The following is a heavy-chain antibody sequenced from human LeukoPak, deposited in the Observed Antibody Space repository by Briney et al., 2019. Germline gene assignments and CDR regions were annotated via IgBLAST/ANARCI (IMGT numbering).Heavy chain of an antibody. CDR3: ASAPVAGIIGDFDY. D-gene: IGHD6-19*01. V-gene: IGHV1-69*05. CDR2: IIPIFGTA. J-gene: IGHJ4*02. CDR1: GGTFSSYA. Sequence: ASVKVSCKASGGTFSSYAISWVRQAPGQGLEWMGGIIPIFGTANYAQKFQGRVTITTDESTSTAYMELSSLRSEDTAVYYCASAPVAGIIGDFDYWGQGTLVTVSS.